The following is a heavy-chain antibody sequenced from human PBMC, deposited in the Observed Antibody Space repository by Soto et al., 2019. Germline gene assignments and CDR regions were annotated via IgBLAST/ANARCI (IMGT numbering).Heavy chain of an antibody. Sequence: SETLSLTCTVSGGSVGSGSYYWSWIRQPPGQGLEFIGFVYDSGSTNYNPSLKSRVAISLDTSKNQFSLKVRSVTAADTAVYHCARVEGGYSYYWGRGILVTVSS. D-gene: IGHD5-18*01. J-gene: IGHJ4*02. CDR2: VYDSGST. CDR3: ARVEGGYSYY. V-gene: IGHV4-61*01. CDR1: GGSVGSGSYY.